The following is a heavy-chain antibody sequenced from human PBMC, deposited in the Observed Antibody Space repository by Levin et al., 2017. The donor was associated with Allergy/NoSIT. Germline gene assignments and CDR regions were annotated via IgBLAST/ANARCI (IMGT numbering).Heavy chain of an antibody. CDR3: ARDQETRYCSGGSCYYYYYGMDV. CDR2: IYSGGST. Sequence: GESLKISCAASGFTVSSNYMSWVRQAPGKGLEWVSVIYSGGSTYYADSVKGRFTISRDNSKNTLYLQMNSLRAEDTAVYYCARDQETRYCSGGSCYYYYYGMDVWGQGTTVTVSS. D-gene: IGHD2-15*01. CDR1: GFTVSSNY. V-gene: IGHV3-53*01. J-gene: IGHJ6*02.